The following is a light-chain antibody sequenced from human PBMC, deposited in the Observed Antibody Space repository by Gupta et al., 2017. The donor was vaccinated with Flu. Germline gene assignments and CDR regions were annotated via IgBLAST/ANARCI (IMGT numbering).Light chain of an antibody. CDR1: QAINRW. CDR3: QQAHSFPFT. CDR2: GAA. J-gene: IGKJ3*01. V-gene: IGKV1-12*01. Sequence: GGSITFTCRASQAINRWLAWYQQKPGEAPKLFIYGAANLESGVPPRFAGSGSGTNFTLTISSLQPEDFATYYCQQAHSFPFTFGPGS.